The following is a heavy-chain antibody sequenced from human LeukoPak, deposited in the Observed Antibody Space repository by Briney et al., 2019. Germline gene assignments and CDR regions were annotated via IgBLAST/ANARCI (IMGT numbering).Heavy chain of an antibody. D-gene: IGHD2-15*01. CDR1: GYSISSGYY. V-gene: IGHV4-38-2*01. J-gene: IGHJ3*02. CDR3: ARILGAYCSGGSCPDAFDI. CDR2: IYHSGST. Sequence: SEALSLTCAVSGYSISSGYYWGWIRQPPGKGLEWIGNIYHSGSTYYNPSLKSRVTISVDTSKNQFSLKLSSVTAAETAVYHCARILGAYCSGGSCPDAFDIWGQGTMVTVSS.